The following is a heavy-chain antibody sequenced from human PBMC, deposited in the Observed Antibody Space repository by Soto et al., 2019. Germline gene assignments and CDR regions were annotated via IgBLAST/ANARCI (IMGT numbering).Heavy chain of an antibody. CDR2: LYSGGST. J-gene: IGHJ3*02. Sequence: EVQLVETGGGLIQPGGSLRLPCAASGLTVSSNYMNWVGRAPGKGLEWVSVLYSGGSTHYAGSVKGRFIISRDNSKNTLYLQMNSLRVEDTAVYYCARDRPGDEGDGFDIWGHGTMVTVSS. CDR1: GLTVSSNY. D-gene: IGHD3-10*01. V-gene: IGHV3-53*02. CDR3: ARDRPGDEGDGFDI.